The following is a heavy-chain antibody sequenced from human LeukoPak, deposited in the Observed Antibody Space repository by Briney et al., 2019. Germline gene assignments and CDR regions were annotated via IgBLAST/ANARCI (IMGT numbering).Heavy chain of an antibody. V-gene: IGHV4-34*01. CDR2: INHSGST. CDR3: AREPWSYYYYGMDV. J-gene: IGHJ6*02. Sequence: SETLSLTCAVYGGSFSGYYWSWIRQPPGKGLEWIGEINHSGSTNYNPSLKSRVTISVHTSKNQFSLKLSSVTAADTAVYYCAREPWSYYYYGMDVWGQGTTVTVSS. D-gene: IGHD2-8*02. CDR1: GGSFSGYY.